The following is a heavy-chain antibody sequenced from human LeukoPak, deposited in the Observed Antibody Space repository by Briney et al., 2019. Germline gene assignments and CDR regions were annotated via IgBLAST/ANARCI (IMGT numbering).Heavy chain of an antibody. CDR3: ARDRDRIVVVPAAIQPRDY. Sequence: GSLRLSCAASGFTFSGYYMSWIRQAPGKGLEWVSYISSSGSTIYYAHTVQGRFTISRDNAKNSLYLQMNSLRAEDTAGYYCARDRDRIVVVPAAIQPRDYWGQGTLVTVSS. V-gene: IGHV3-11*04. J-gene: IGHJ4*02. CDR2: ISSSGSTI. D-gene: IGHD2-2*02. CDR1: GFTFSGYY.